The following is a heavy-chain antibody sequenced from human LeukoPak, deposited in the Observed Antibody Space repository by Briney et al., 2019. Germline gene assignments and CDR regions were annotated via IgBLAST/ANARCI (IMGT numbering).Heavy chain of an antibody. Sequence: GGSLRLPCVVSGFTVSNNYMSWVRQAPGKGLEWVSVIYSGGSTYYADSVKGRFTISRDNSKNTLYLQMNSLRAEDTAVYYCANHLVTNWGQGTLVTVSS. V-gene: IGHV3-66*01. J-gene: IGHJ4*02. CDR2: IYSGGST. CDR1: GFTVSNNY. CDR3: ANHLVTN. D-gene: IGHD2-21*02.